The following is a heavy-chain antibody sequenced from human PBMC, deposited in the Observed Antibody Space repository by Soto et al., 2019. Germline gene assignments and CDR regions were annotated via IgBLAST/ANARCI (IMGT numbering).Heavy chain of an antibody. Sequence: GGSLRLSCATSGFTFSSYWMSWVRQAPGKGLEWVANIKQDGSEKYYVDSVKGRFTISRDNAKNSLYLQMNSLRAEDTAVYYCARDRLEWLLMGYYYYGMDVWGQGTTVTVSS. CDR1: GFTFSSYW. D-gene: IGHD3-3*01. CDR2: IKQDGSEK. J-gene: IGHJ6*02. V-gene: IGHV3-7*01. CDR3: ARDRLEWLLMGYYYYGMDV.